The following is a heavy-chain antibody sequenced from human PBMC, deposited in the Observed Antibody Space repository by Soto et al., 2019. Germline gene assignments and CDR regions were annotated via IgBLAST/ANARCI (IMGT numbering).Heavy chain of an antibody. D-gene: IGHD1-1*01. CDR3: AKEGTITNGYFDY. V-gene: IGHV3-30*18. CDR1: GFTFSNYG. Sequence: QVQLVESGGGVVQPGRSLRLSCAASGFTFSNYGMHWVRQAPGKGLEWVIVISYDGNVAYYADSVKGRFTISSDNFNNTLDPQMNSLRTGATAMYYCAKEGTITNGYFDYWGQGTLVTVSS. CDR2: ISYDGNVA. J-gene: IGHJ4*02.